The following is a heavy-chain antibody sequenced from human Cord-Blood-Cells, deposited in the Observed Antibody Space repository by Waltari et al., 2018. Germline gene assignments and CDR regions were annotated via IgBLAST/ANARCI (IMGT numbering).Heavy chain of an antibody. Sequence: EVQLVESGGGLVKPGGSLRLSCAASGFTFSSYSMNWVRQAPGQGLEWVSSISGGSIYICYADSGRGRFTTSRDKAKNSLYRQMNSLRAEDTAVYYCARDSWIVVVPAAMDWYFDLWGRGTLVTVSS. CDR1: GFTFSSYS. D-gene: IGHD2-2*01. CDR3: ARDSWIVVVPAAMDWYFDL. V-gene: IGHV3-21*01. CDR2: ISGGSIYI. J-gene: IGHJ2*01.